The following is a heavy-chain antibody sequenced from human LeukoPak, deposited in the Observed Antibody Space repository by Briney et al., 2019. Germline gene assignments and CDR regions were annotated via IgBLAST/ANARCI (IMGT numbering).Heavy chain of an antibody. CDR1: GGSINNYY. D-gene: IGHD6-19*01. CDR2: IYYSGST. Sequence: SETLSLTCIGSGGSINNYYWSWIRQPPGKGLEWIGYIYYSGSTNYNPSLKSRVTISVDTSKNQFSLKLSSVTAADTAVYYCARGSGWYLYWGQGTLVTVSS. V-gene: IGHV4-59*01. CDR3: ARGSGWYLY. J-gene: IGHJ4*02.